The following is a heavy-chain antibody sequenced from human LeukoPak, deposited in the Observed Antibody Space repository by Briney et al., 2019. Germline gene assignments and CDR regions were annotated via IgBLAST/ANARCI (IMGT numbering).Heavy chain of an antibody. CDR3: AKDLGATSAECFQH. V-gene: IGHV3-30*02. CDR1: GFTFSSYG. CDR2: IRYDGSNK. Sequence: PGGSLRLSCAASGFTFSSYGMHWVRQAPGKGLEWVAFIRYDGSNKYYADSVKGRFTISRDNSKNTLYLQMNSLRAEDTAVYYCAKDLGATSAECFQHWGQGTLVTVSS. D-gene: IGHD1-26*01. J-gene: IGHJ1*01.